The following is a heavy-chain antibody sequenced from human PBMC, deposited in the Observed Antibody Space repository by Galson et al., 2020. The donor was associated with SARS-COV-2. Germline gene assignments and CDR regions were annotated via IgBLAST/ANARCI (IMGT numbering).Heavy chain of an antibody. J-gene: IGHJ6*03. CDR1: GGSISSSNW. Sequence: SETLSLTCAVSGGSISSSNWWSWVRQPPGKGLEWIGEIYHSGSTNYNPSLKSRVTISVDKSKNQFSLKLSSVTAADTAVYYCARVPAALVYYYYYMDVWGKGTTVTVSS. V-gene: IGHV4-4*02. D-gene: IGHD2-2*01. CDR2: IYHSGST. CDR3: ARVPAALVYYYYYMDV.